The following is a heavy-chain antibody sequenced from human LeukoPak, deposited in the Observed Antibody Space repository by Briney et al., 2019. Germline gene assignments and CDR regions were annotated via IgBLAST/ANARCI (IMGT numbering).Heavy chain of an antibody. V-gene: IGHV4-39*02. D-gene: IGHD6-13*01. Sequence: PSETLSLTCTVSGGSVSSSYYWGWIRQPPGKGLEWIGSICSGGNICSNPSLESRVTISVDSSRSHFFLQLTSVTAADTAVYYCARVSIWQLVLGYYYGMDVWGQGTTVTVSS. CDR3: ARVSIWQLVLGYYYGMDV. J-gene: IGHJ6*02. CDR1: GGSVSSSYY. CDR2: ICSGGNI.